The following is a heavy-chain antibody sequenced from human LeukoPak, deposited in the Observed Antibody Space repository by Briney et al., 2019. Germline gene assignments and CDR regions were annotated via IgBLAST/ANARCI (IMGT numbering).Heavy chain of an antibody. J-gene: IGHJ3*02. D-gene: IGHD3-9*01. Sequence: GGSLRLSCAASGFTFSSYWMHWVRQAPGKGLEWVSYISSSSSTIYYADSVKGRFTISRDNAKNSLYLQMNSLRAEDTAVYYCARDSLRYFDWTPYFDIWGQGTMVTVSS. CDR2: ISSSSSTI. V-gene: IGHV3-48*01. CDR1: GFTFSSYW. CDR3: ARDSLRYFDWTPYFDI.